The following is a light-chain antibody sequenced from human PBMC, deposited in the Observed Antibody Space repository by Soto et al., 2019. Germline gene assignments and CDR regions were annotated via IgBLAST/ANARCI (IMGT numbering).Light chain of an antibody. CDR3: QHYDTSLRT. V-gene: IGKV3-20*01. CDR2: AAS. Sequence: EIVLTQSPGTLSLSLGERATLSCRASQSISSRHLAWYQQKPGQAPRLLIYAASTRATDIPDKFSGSGSGADFTLSISRLEPEDFAVYYCQHYDTSLRTFGPGTKVEI. J-gene: IGKJ1*01. CDR1: QSISSRH.